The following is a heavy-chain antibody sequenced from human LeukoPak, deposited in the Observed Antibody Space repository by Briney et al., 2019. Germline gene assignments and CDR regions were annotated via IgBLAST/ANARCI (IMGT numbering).Heavy chain of an antibody. J-gene: IGHJ4*02. Sequence: PSQTLSLTCTVSGGSISSGDYYWSWIRQPPGKGLEWIGYIYYSGSTYYNPPLKSRVTISVDTSKNQFSLKLSSVTAADTAVYYCARDGVCSGGSCHFDYWGQGTLVTVSS. V-gene: IGHV4-30-4*01. CDR1: GGSISSGDYY. CDR3: ARDGVCSGGSCHFDY. CDR2: IYYSGST. D-gene: IGHD2-15*01.